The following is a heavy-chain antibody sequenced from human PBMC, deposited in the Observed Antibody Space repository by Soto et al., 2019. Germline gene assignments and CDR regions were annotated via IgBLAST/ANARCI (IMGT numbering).Heavy chain of an antibody. Sequence: EVQLVESGGGLVKPGGSLRLSCAASGFTFSSYSMNWVRQAPGKGLEWVSSISSSSSYIYYADSVKGRFTISRDNAKDSLYLQMNSLRAEDTAVYYCARKMALYYMDVWGKGTTVTVSS. CDR1: GFTFSSYS. J-gene: IGHJ6*03. CDR2: ISSSSSYI. D-gene: IGHD2-8*01. V-gene: IGHV3-21*01. CDR3: ARKMALYYMDV.